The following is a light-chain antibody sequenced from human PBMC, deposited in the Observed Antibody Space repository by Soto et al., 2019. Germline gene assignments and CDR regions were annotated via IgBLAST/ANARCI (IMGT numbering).Light chain of an antibody. J-gene: IGKJ3*01. Sequence: EIVMTQSPATLSVSPGERATLSCRASQSVSSNLAWYQQKPGQAPRLLIHGASTRATGIPARFSGSGSGTEFTLTISSLQPEDFAVYYCQQYNNWPLTFGPGTKVDIK. CDR3: QQYNNWPLT. CDR1: QSVSSN. CDR2: GAS. V-gene: IGKV3-15*01.